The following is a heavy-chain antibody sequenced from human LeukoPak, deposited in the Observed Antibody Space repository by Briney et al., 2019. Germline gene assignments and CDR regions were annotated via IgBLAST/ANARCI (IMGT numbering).Heavy chain of an antibody. CDR3: ARAGAYHFDN. Sequence: GGSLRLSSAASRFTFSDYWMHWVRQAPGKGLVWVSIINTDTRGTYYADSVKGRFTISRDSAKNTLYLQMDSLRAEDTAVYYCARAGAYHFDNWGQGTLVTVSS. CDR2: INTDTRGT. J-gene: IGHJ4*02. CDR1: RFTFSDYW. V-gene: IGHV3-74*01. D-gene: IGHD3-16*01.